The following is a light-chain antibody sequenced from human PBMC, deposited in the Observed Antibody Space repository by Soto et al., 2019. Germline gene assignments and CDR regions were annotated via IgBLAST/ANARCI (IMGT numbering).Light chain of an antibody. CDR1: RSNIGTNP. V-gene: IGLV1-44*01. CDR3: AAWDDSLNSVI. Sequence: QSVLTQPPSASGTPGQSVSISCSGSRSNIGTNPVNWYQQLPGTAPKLLFYTNTQRPSGVPDRFSASKSGTSASLAISGHQSEDEADYYCAAWDDSLNSVIFGGGTKLTVL. J-gene: IGLJ2*01. CDR2: TNT.